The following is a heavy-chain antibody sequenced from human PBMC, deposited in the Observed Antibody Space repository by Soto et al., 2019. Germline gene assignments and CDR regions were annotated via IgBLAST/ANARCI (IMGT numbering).Heavy chain of an antibody. CDR2: IIPILGIA. CDR3: ARAPGGTVAPLSTA. CDR1: GGTFSSYT. Sequence: QVQLVQSGAEVKKPGSSVKVSCKASGGTFSSYTISWVRQAPGQGLEWMGRIIPILGIANYAQKFQGRVTMTADQSTGTAYMALSSLRIENTAMYYCARAPGGTVAPLSTAWGQGTLVTVSS. D-gene: IGHD4-17*01. J-gene: IGHJ5*02. V-gene: IGHV1-69*02.